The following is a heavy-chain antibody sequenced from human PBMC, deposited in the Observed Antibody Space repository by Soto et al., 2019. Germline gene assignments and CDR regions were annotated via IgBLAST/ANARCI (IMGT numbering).Heavy chain of an antibody. Sequence: EVQLVETGGGLIQPGGSLRLSCVVSGFTVSSNRLTRVRQTPGQGLEWVSDLYFYGSANYADSVRGRFTISKDDSKNTLYLQMNNLRAEDTAVYFCARVGTSESFFDYWGQGTLVTVSP. V-gene: IGHV3-53*02. CDR1: GFTVSSNR. CDR2: LYFYGSA. J-gene: IGHJ4*02. CDR3: ARVGTSESFFDY. D-gene: IGHD7-27*01.